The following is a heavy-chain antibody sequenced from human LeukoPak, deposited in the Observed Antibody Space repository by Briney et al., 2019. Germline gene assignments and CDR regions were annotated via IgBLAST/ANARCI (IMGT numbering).Heavy chain of an antibody. CDR1: GGSISSYN. D-gene: IGHD3/OR15-3a*01. Sequence: SETLSLTCTVSGGSISSYNWNWIRQPPGKGLEWIGYIYYSGSTDYNPSLKSRVTISVDTSKNQFSLKLSSVTAADTAVYYCARHLWGLDLYFDYWGQGTLVTVSS. J-gene: IGHJ4*02. CDR3: ARHLWGLDLYFDY. CDR2: IYYSGST. V-gene: IGHV4-59*08.